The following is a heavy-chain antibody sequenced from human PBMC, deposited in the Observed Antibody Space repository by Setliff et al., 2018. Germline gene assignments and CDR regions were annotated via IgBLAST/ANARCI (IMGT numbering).Heavy chain of an antibody. J-gene: IGHJ4*02. CDR3: SRDLQGSGDYVVDY. V-gene: IGHV3-7*01. D-gene: IGHD4-17*01. CDR2: IKKDGSIK. Sequence: GGSLRLSCAASGFTFRSYWMSWVRQAPGKGLEWVANIKKDGSIKYYLDSVRGRFTISRENAENSLTLQMNSLRVEDTAVYYCSRDLQGSGDYVVDYWGQGTLVTVSS. CDR1: GFTFRSYW.